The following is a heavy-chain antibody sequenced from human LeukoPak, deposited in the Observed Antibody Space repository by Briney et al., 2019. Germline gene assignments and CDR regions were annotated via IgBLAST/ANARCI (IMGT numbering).Heavy chain of an antibody. CDR1: GGSISSYY. D-gene: IGHD3-3*01. J-gene: IGHJ4*02. CDR2: IYTSGST. V-gene: IGHV4-4*07. CDR3: ARVGTDFWSGYTPYFDY. Sequence: PSETLSLTCTVSGGSISSYYGSWIRQPAGKGLEWIGRIYTSGSTNYNPSLKSRVTMSVDTSKNQFSLKLSSVTAADTAVYYCARVGTDFWSGYTPYFDYWGQGTLVTVSS.